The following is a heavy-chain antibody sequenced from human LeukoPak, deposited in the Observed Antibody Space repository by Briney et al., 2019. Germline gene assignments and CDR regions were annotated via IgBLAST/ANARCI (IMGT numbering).Heavy chain of an antibody. CDR3: AKGGRTIFGVDPFDY. CDR1: GFTFDDYA. V-gene: IGHV3-9*01. CDR2: ISWNSGSI. Sequence: QPGRSLRLSCAASGFTFDDYAMHWVRQAPGKGLEWVSGISWNSGSIGYADSVKGRFTISRDNAKNSLYLQMNSLRAEDTALYYCAKGGRTIFGVDPFDYWGQGTLVTVSS. D-gene: IGHD3-3*01. J-gene: IGHJ4*02.